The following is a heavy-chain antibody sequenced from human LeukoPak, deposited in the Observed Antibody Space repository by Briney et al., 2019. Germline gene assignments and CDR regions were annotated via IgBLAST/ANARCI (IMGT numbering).Heavy chain of an antibody. D-gene: IGHD2-2*02. V-gene: IGHV1-8*03. J-gene: IGHJ5*02. CDR2: MNPNSGNT. CDR1: GYTFTSYD. CDR3: ARGDCSSTSCYRQNWFDP. Sequence: ASVKVSCKASGYTFTSYDINWVRQATGQGLESMGWMNPNSGNTGYAQKFQGRVTITRNTSISTAYMELSSLRSEDTAVYYCARGDCSSTSCYRQNWFDPWGQGTLVTVSS.